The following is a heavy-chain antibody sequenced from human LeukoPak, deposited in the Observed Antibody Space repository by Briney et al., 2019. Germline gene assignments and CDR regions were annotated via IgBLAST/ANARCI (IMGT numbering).Heavy chain of an antibody. CDR1: GGSISSYY. V-gene: IGHV4-59*01. CDR2: IYYSGST. D-gene: IGHD2-2*01. CDR3: AKELTYCSSTSCYPYYYYYMDV. Sequence: TSETLSLTCTVSGGSISSYYWSWTRQPPGKGLEWIGYIYYSGSTNYNPSLKSRVTISVDTSKNQFSLKLSSVTATDTAVYYCAKELTYCSSTSCYPYYYYYMDVWGKGTTVTISS. J-gene: IGHJ6*03.